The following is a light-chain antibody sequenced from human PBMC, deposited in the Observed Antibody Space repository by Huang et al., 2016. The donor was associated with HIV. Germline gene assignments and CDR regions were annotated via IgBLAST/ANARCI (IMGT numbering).Light chain of an antibody. CDR1: QSVGNN. J-gene: IGKJ1*01. Sequence: EIVITQSPATLSVSPGERATLTCRASQSVGNNLAWYQKKPGQAPSLLIYGASTRATGVPARFSGSGSGTEFTLTISSLQSEDFAVYYCQQSNNWPPWTFGQGTKVESK. CDR2: GAS. CDR3: QQSNNWPPWT. V-gene: IGKV3-15*01.